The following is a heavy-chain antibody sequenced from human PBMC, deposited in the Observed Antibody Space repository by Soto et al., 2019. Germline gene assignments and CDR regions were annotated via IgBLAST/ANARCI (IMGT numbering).Heavy chain of an antibody. Sequence: ASVKVSCKASGGTFSSYTISWVRQAPGQGLEWMGRIIPILGIANYAQKFQGRVTITADKSTSTAYMELSSLRSEDTAVYYCARNTGDIVVVPAATHFDYWGQGTLVTVSS. D-gene: IGHD2-2*01. J-gene: IGHJ4*02. CDR2: IIPILGIA. CDR3: ARNTGDIVVVPAATHFDY. CDR1: GGTFSSYT. V-gene: IGHV1-69*02.